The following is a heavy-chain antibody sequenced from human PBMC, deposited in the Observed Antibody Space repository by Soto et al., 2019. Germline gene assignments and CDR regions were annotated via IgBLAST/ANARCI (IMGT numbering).Heavy chain of an antibody. CDR1: GDSVSSDGYY. V-gene: IGHV4-61*08. J-gene: IGHJ4*02. CDR2: IYYSGST. CDR3: ARVNYCSSSSCYWLDY. Sequence: LSLTCSVSGDSVSSDGYYWSWIRQPPGKGLEWIGYIYYSGSTNYNPSLKTRVTISLDTSQSQFSLKLSSVTTADTAVYYCARVNYCSSSSCYWLDYWGQGTLVTVSS. D-gene: IGHD2-2*01.